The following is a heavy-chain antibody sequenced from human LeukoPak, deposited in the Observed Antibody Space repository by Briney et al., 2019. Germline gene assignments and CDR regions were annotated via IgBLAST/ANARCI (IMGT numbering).Heavy chain of an antibody. CDR1: GGSISSYY. Sequence: SETLSLTCTVSGGSISSYYWSWIRQSPGKGLEWIGYIYYSGSTNYNPSLKSRVTISVDTSKNQFSLKLSSVTAADTAVYYCARRRDGYNWDYFDYWGQGTLVTVSS. CDR2: IYYSGST. CDR3: ARRRDGYNWDYFDY. J-gene: IGHJ4*02. V-gene: IGHV4-59*08. D-gene: IGHD5-24*01.